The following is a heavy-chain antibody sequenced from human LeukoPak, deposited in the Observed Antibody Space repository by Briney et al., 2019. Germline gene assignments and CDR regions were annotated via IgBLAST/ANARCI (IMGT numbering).Heavy chain of an antibody. CDR1: GYTFNNYG. CDR3: ARSHNDGDYLGVGFDY. J-gene: IGHJ4*02. D-gene: IGHD4-17*01. V-gene: IGHV7-4-1*02. Sequence: VASVTVSCKASGYTFNNYGINWVRQAPGQGREWMGWSNTNTGNPTYAEGVTGRIGFSLDTSVRTEYLQISSLKAEDTAVYYCARSHNDGDYLGVGFDYWGQGTLVTVSS. CDR2: SNTNTGNP.